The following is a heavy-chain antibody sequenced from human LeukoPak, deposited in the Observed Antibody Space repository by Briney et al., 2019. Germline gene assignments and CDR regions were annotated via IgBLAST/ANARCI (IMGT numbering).Heavy chain of an antibody. CDR3: AGGPYWYFDL. V-gene: IGHV1-18*01. CDR2: ISGNNDNT. J-gene: IGHJ2*01. CDR1: GYIFPSYV. Sequence: ASVKVTFQSSGYIFPSYVISGVRQPPAQGLEWIGWISGNNDNTNYAQKLQGRATKTTKTTTSTAYMELRSERSDVTAVYYCAGGPYWYFDLWGRGTLVTVSS.